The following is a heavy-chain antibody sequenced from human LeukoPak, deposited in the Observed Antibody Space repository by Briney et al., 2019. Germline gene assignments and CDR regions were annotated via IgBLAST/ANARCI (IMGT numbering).Heavy chain of an antibody. CDR3: ARGGRITGTTDY. CDR1: GGSISSGSYY. CDR2: IYTSGST. V-gene: IGHV4-61*02. J-gene: IGHJ4*02. D-gene: IGHD1-7*01. Sequence: SQTLSLTCTVSGGSISSGSYYWSWIRQPAGKGLEWIGRIYTSGSTNYNPSLKSRVTISADTSKNQFSLKLSSVTAADTAVYYCARGGRITGTTDYWGQGTLVTVSS.